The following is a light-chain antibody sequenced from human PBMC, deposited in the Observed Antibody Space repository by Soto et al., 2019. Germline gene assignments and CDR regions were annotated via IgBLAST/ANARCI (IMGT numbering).Light chain of an antibody. CDR1: QSVSSRL. Sequence: EIVLTQSPGTLSVSPGERVTLACRASQSVSSRLFAWYQQKPGQTPRLLIYGASHRATGIPDRFSGSGSGTGYTLTISDVQPEDFALYYCHQRQSWPRTFGQGTKVDI. V-gene: IGKV3-20*01. J-gene: IGKJ1*01. CDR3: HQRQSWPRT. CDR2: GAS.